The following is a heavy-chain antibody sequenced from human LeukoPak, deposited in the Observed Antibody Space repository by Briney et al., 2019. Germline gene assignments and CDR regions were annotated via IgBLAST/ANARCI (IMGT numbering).Heavy chain of an antibody. Sequence: VASVKVSCKASGYTFTTYDINWVRRATGQGLEWMGWMNPNSGNTGYAQKFQGRVTMTRNTSISTAYMDLSSLRSEDTAIYYRARGWTTMIGDYWGQGTLVTVSS. CDR2: MNPNSGNT. D-gene: IGHD3-22*01. CDR1: GYTFTTYD. J-gene: IGHJ4*02. V-gene: IGHV1-8*01. CDR3: ARGWTTMIGDY.